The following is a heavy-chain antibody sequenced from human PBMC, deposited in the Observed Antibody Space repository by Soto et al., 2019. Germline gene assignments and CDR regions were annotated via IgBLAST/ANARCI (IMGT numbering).Heavy chain of an antibody. J-gene: IGHJ3*02. CDR3: ARERHPPAYYHGSGTYALDI. D-gene: IGHD3-10*01. CDR2: IYYSGST. CDR1: GGTISSGGYY. Sequence: SETLSLTCTVSGGTISSGGYYWSWIRQHPGKGLEWIGYIYYSGSTYYNPSLKSRVTISVDTSKSQFSLKLSSVTAADTAVYYCARERHPPAYYHGSGTYALDIWGQGTMVTV. V-gene: IGHV4-31*03.